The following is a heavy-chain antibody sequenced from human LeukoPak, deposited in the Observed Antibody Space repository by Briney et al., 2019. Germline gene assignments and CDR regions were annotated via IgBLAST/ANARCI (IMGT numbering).Heavy chain of an antibody. D-gene: IGHD5-24*01. J-gene: IGHJ3*02. Sequence: GGSLRLSCAASGFTLSRYEMKWVRHAPGRGLEWVSYISSSGSTIYYADYVKGRFTISRDNAKNSLYMQMNSLRAEDTAVYYCARGKSLRWLQRTAFDIWGQGTMVTVSS. CDR1: GFTLSRYE. CDR3: ARGKSLRWLQRTAFDI. V-gene: IGHV3-48*03. CDR2: ISSSGSTI.